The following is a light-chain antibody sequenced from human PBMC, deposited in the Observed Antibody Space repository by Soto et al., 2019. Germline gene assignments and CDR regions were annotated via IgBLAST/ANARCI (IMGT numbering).Light chain of an antibody. Sequence: SALTQPPSASGSPGQSVTISCTGTSSDVGAYNYGSWYQQHPGKAPKLMISEVNKRPSGVPDRFSGSKSGNTASLTVSGLQPEDEADYYCSSYGGPNNSNYVFGTGTKLTVL. CDR1: SSDVGAYNY. CDR2: EVN. V-gene: IGLV2-8*01. J-gene: IGLJ1*01. CDR3: SSYGGPNNSNYV.